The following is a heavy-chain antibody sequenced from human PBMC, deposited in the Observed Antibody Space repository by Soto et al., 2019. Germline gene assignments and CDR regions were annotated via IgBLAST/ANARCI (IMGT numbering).Heavy chain of an antibody. CDR1: GFTFSTYA. CDR3: ARETASGTTNLDY. V-gene: IGHV3-21*01. Sequence: PGGSLRLSCAASGFTFSTYAMSWVRQAPGKGLEWVSSITSSSAFLYYADSLKGRFTISRDNARNSLYLQMHSLRAEDTAVYYCARETASGTTNLDYWGQGT. D-gene: IGHD1-7*01. J-gene: IGHJ4*02. CDR2: ITSSSAFL.